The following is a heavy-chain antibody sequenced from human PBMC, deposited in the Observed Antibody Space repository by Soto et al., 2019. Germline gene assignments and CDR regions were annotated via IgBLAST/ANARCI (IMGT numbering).Heavy chain of an antibody. CDR3: TRVRGDGYNYNAFDI. V-gene: IGHV3-49*04. CDR1: GFTFGDYA. Sequence: GGSLRLSCTASGFTFGDYAMTWVRQAPGKGLEWVGSIRSRTYGGATEFAASVKGRFTISRDESKSIAYLQMNSLKTEDTAVYYCTRVRGDGYNYNAFDIWGQGTMVTVS. D-gene: IGHD5-12*01. J-gene: IGHJ3*02. CDR2: IRSRTYGGAT.